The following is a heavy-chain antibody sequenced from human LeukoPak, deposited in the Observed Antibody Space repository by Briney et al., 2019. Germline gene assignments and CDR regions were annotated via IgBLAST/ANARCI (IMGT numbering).Heavy chain of an antibody. Sequence: TPGGSLRLSCAASGFTFSSYSMNWVRQAPGKGLEWVSSISSSSSYIYYADSVKGRFTISRDNAKDSLYLQMKSLTTEDTALYFCAKEYGAGSYYEFDTRGQGTLVTVSS. D-gene: IGHD3-10*01. CDR3: AKEYGAGSYYEFDT. J-gene: IGHJ5*02. CDR2: ISSSSSYI. V-gene: IGHV3-21*04. CDR1: GFTFSSYS.